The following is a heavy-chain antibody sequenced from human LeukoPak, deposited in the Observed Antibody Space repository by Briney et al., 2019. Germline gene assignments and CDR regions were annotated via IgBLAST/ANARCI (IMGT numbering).Heavy chain of an antibody. J-gene: IGHJ4*02. CDR1: GFTFSSYA. CDR2: IFRGDDT. V-gene: IGHV3-66*01. D-gene: IGHD4-17*01. CDR3: AREILTTVTHQ. Sequence: GGSLRLSCAASGFTFSSYAMSWVRQAPGKGLEWVSVIFRGDDTNYVDSVKGRFTIFRDNSKNTLYLQMNSLTAEDTAVYYCAREILTTVTHQWGQGTLVTVSS.